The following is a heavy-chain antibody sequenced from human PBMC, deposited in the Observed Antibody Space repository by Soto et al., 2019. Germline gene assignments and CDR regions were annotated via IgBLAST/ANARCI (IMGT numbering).Heavy chain of an antibody. J-gene: IGHJ4*02. CDR3: AKATRGGAATLIRDY. D-gene: IGHD6-13*01. CDR1: GFTFSIYA. Sequence: GGSLRLSCAAAGFTFSIYAMSWVRQAPGKGLEWVSAISGSGGSTYYADSVKGRFTISRDNSKNTLYLQTNSLRADDTAVYYCAKATRGGAATLIRDYWGQGTLVTVS. CDR2: ISGSGGST. V-gene: IGHV3-23*01.